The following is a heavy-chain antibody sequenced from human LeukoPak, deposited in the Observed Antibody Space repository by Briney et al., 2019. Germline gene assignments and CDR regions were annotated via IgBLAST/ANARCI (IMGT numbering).Heavy chain of an antibody. Sequence: ASVKVSCKTSGYTFTDYYIHWVRQAPGQGLEWMAWINPDSGGTNYAQKFQGRVPVTSDTSIRTVYMDMSSLRSDDTAVYYCARSDSGKYCHGDWGQGTPVTVSS. V-gene: IGHV1-2*02. J-gene: IGHJ4*02. CDR3: ARSDSGKYCHGD. CDR1: GYTFTDYY. D-gene: IGHD1-26*01. CDR2: INPDSGGT.